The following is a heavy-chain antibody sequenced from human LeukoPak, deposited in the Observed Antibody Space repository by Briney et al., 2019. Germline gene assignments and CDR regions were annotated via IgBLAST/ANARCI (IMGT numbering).Heavy chain of an antibody. CDR3: ARGRTGAAALDF. D-gene: IGHD2-2*01. J-gene: IGHJ4*02. CDR2: STHTGST. V-gene: IGHV4-34*01. CDR1: GGSFSGHH. Sequence: PSETLSLTCAVYGGSFSGHHWTWIRQAPGKGLEWIGESTHTGSTNYNPSLKSRVTISVDTSKNQFSLKLTSVSAADTAVYHCARGRTGAAALDFWGPGTLVTVSS.